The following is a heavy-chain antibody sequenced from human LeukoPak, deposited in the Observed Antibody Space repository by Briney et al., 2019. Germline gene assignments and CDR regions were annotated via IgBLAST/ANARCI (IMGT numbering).Heavy chain of an antibody. V-gene: IGHV4-39*07. CDR2: IYYSGST. CDR1: GGSISSSSYY. CDR3: ARVYSYGPYYYYYYMDV. J-gene: IGHJ6*03. D-gene: IGHD5-18*01. Sequence: SETLSLTCTVSGGSISSSSYYWGWIRQPPGKGLEWIGSIYYSGSTYYNPSLKSRVTISVDTSKNQFSPKLSSVTAADTAVYYCARVYSYGPYYYYYYMDVWGKGTTVTVSS.